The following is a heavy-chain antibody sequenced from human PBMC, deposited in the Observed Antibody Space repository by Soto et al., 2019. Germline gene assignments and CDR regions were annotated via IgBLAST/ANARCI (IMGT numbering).Heavy chain of an antibody. V-gene: IGHV3-30*18. CDR2: ISYDGSNK. CDR3: AKDRGDYVFDY. D-gene: IGHD4-17*01. Sequence: GGSLRLSCAASGFTFSSYGMHWVRQAPGKGLEWVAVISYDGSNKYYADSVKGRFTISRDNSKNTLYLQMNSLRAEDTAVYYCAKDRGDYVFDYWGQGTLVTVSS. CDR1: GFTFSSYG. J-gene: IGHJ4*02.